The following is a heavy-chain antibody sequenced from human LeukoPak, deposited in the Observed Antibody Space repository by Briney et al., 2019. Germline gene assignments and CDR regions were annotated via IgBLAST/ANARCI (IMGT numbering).Heavy chain of an antibody. V-gene: IGHV4-59*11. CDR2: IYYSGST. Sequence: SETLSLTCTVSGGSISSHYWSWIRQPPGKGLEWIGYIYYSGSTNYNPSLKSRVTISVDTSKNQFSLKLSSVTAADTAVYYCARDLLGYGLSHWGQGTLVTVSS. CDR3: ARDLLGYGLSH. J-gene: IGHJ4*02. D-gene: IGHD5-18*01. CDR1: GGSISSHY.